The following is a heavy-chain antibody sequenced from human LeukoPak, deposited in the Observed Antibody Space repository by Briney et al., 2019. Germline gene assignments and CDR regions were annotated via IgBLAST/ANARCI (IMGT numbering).Heavy chain of an antibody. Sequence: ASVKVSCKASGYTFTSYGISWVRQAPGQGLEWMGWISAYNGNTNYAQKLQGRVTMTTDTSTSTAYMELSSLRSEDTAVYYCASPNGSGYFDWLAIDYWGQGTLVTVSS. J-gene: IGHJ4*02. CDR1: GYTFTSYG. V-gene: IGHV1-18*01. D-gene: IGHD3-9*01. CDR3: ASPNGSGYFDWLAIDY. CDR2: ISAYNGNT.